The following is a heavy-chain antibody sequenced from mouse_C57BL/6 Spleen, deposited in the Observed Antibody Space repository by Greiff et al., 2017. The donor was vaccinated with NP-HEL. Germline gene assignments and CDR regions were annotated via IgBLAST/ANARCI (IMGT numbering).Heavy chain of an antibody. CDR3: TALYYGNWDYAMDY. CDR1: GFTFSDAW. CDR2: ISNKDNNHAT. D-gene: IGHD2-1*01. Sequence: EVQVVESGGGLVQPGGSMKLSCAASGFTFSDAWMDWVRQSPEKGLEWVAEISNKDNNHATYYAESVKGRFTISRSSSKSSVYLQRNSLRAEDTCIYYGTALYYGNWDYAMDYWGQGTSVTVSS. V-gene: IGHV6-6*01. J-gene: IGHJ4*01.